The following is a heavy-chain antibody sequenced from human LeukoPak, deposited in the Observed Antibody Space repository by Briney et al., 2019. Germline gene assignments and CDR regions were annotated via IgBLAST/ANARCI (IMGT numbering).Heavy chain of an antibody. V-gene: IGHV1-18*01. J-gene: IGHJ4*02. Sequence: ASVKVSCKASGYTFTSYGISWVRQAPGQGLEWMGWISAYNGNTNYARKLQGRVTMTTDTSTSTAYMELRSLRSDDTAVYYCARDVEGPLVVVTTTPFDYWGQGTLVTVSS. CDR1: GYTFTSYG. CDR3: ARDVEGPLVVVTTTPFDY. CDR2: ISAYNGNT. D-gene: IGHD3-22*01.